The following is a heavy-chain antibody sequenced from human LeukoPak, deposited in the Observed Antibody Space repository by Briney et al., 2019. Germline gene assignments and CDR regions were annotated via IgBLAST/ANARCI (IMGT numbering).Heavy chain of an antibody. CDR3: ARASTNYYDSSGYYYDY. Sequence: GRSLKLSCAASGFSFSSYSMHWVRQAPGKGLEWVAVIWYDGSNKYYADSVKGRFTISRDNSKNTLYLQMNSLRAEDTAVYYCARASTNYYDSSGYYYDYWGQGTLVTVSS. J-gene: IGHJ4*02. D-gene: IGHD3-22*01. CDR1: GFSFSSYS. CDR2: IWYDGSNK. V-gene: IGHV3-33*01.